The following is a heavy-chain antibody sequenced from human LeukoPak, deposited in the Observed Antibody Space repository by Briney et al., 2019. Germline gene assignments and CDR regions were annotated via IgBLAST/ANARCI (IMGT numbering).Heavy chain of an antibody. CDR2: IRYDGSNK. J-gene: IGHJ5*02. CDR1: GFTFSSYG. CDR3: ANIAVAATPSFWFDP. Sequence: PGGSLRLSYAASGFTFSSYGMHWVRQAPGKGLEWVAFIRYDGSNKYYADSVKGRFTISRDNSKNTLYLQMNSLRAEDTAVYYCANIAVAATPSFWFDPWGQGTLVTVSS. D-gene: IGHD2-15*01. V-gene: IGHV3-30*02.